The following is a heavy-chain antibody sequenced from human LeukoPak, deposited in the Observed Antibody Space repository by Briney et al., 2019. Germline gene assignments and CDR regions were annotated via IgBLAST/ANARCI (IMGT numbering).Heavy chain of an antibody. CDR3: ARDITSRYYYDSSGSPFDAFDI. D-gene: IGHD3-22*01. CDR1: GGSISSYY. Sequence: KPSETLSLTCTVSGGSISSYYWSWIRQPPGKGLEWIGYIYYSGSTNYNPSLKSRVTISVDTSKNQFSLKLSSVTAADTAVYYCARDITSRYYYDSSGSPFDAFDIWGQGTMVTVSS. CDR2: IYYSGST. V-gene: IGHV4-59*01. J-gene: IGHJ3*02.